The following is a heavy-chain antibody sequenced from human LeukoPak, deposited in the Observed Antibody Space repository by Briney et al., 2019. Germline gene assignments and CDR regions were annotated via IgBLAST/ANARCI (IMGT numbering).Heavy chain of an antibody. CDR3: AKDPRITKIVVNGFFDY. CDR2: IRYDESKK. V-gene: IGHV3-30*02. J-gene: IGHJ4*02. Sequence: PGGSLRLSCAASGFTFSYYGMHWVRQAPGKGLEWVAFIRYDESKKFYGDSVKGRFTISRDNSKNTLYLQMNSLRGEDTAVYYFAKDPRITKIVVNGFFDYWGQGTLVTVSS. D-gene: IGHD3-22*01. CDR1: GFTFSYYG.